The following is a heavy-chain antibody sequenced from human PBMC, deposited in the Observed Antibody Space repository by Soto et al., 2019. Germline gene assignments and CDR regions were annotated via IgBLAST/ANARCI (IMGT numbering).Heavy chain of an antibody. CDR2: ISSSSYTM. V-gene: IGHV3-48*01. D-gene: IGHD2-8*01. CDR1: GFSFSSYS. J-gene: IGHJ4*02. CDR3: AKGPGMYSDFEC. Sequence: GGSLRLSCAASGFSFSSYSMNWVRQAPGKGLEWVSYISSSSYTMIYADSVKGRFTISRDNAKNTLYLQMNSLRAEDTAVYYCAKGPGMYSDFECWGQGTLVTVS.